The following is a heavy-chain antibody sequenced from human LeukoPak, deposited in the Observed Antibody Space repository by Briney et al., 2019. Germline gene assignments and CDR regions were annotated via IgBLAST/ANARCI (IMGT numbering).Heavy chain of an antibody. CDR3: GRDPSRYAFDI. Sequence: PGTSLRLSCAASGFTFRSYGFHWVRQPPGKGLEWVAAIWYDGSKMYYADSVKGRFTISSDDSKNTVYLQMNSLRAEDTAVYYCGRDPSRYAFDIWGHGTMVTVSS. V-gene: IGHV3-33*01. J-gene: IGHJ3*02. CDR2: IWYDGSKM. CDR1: GFTFRSYG.